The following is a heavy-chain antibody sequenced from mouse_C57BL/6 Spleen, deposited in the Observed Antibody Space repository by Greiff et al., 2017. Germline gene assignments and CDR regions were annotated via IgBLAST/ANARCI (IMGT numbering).Heavy chain of an antibody. CDR3: ARKYYFDY. CDR2: ISYDGSN. J-gene: IGHJ2*01. CDR1: GYSITSGYY. Sequence: EESGPGLVKPSQSLSLTCSVTGYSITSGYYWNWIRQFPGNKLEWMGYISYDGSNNYNPSLKNRISITRDTSKNQFFLKLNSVTTEDTATYYCARKYYFDYWGQGTTLTVSS. V-gene: IGHV3-6*01.